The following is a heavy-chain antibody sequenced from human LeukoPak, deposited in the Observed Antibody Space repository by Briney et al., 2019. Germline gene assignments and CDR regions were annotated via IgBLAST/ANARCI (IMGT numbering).Heavy chain of an antibody. Sequence: GGSLRLSCTASGFTFSSHTMNWVRQAPGKGLEWVSAITGSGGNTYYADSVKGRFTISRDNSKNTVFLQMNSLRAEDTAVYYCAKWGDYDVLTGYYVSDYWGQGTLVTVSS. CDR2: ITGSGGNT. CDR3: AKWGDYDVLTGYYVSDY. D-gene: IGHD3-9*01. V-gene: IGHV3-23*01. J-gene: IGHJ4*02. CDR1: GFTFSSHT.